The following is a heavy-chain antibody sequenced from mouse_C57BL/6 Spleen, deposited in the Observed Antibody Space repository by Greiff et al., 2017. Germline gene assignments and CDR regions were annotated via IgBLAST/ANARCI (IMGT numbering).Heavy chain of an antibody. D-gene: IGHD4-1*01. J-gene: IGHJ3*01. Sequence: VKLMESGAELVRPGASVKLSCKASGYTFTDYYINWVKQRPGQGLGWIARIYPGSGNTYYNEKFKGKATLTAEKSSSTAYMQLSSLTSEDSAVYFCARPINWDGAFAYWGQGTLVTVSA. V-gene: IGHV1-76*01. CDR1: GYTFTDYY. CDR2: IYPGSGNT. CDR3: ARPINWDGAFAY.